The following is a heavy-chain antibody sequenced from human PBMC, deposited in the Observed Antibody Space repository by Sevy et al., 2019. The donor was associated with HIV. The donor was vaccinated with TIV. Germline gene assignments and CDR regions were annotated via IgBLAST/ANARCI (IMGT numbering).Heavy chain of an antibody. D-gene: IGHD6-19*01. J-gene: IGHJ4*02. CDR1: GFTFTNFW. Sequence: GGSLRLSCAASGFTFTNFWRSWVRQAPGKGLEWVANVNNDGSGQKYAASVKGRFIISRDNAKNSLYLQMNRLRTEDTAVYYCARNSGNWGQGTLVTVSS. CDR3: ARNSGN. V-gene: IGHV3-7*01. CDR2: VNNDGSGQ.